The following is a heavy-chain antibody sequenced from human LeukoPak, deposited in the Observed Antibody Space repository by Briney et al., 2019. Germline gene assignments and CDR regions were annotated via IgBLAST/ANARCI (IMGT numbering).Heavy chain of an antibody. CDR1: GFTFSSYD. V-gene: IGHV3-13*01. CDR3: ARGRSSTSCYEAFDY. D-gene: IGHD2-2*01. Sequence: GGSLRLSCAASGFTFSSYDMHWVRQATGKGLEWVSAIGTAGDTYYPGSVKGRFTISRENAKNSLYLQMNSLRAGDTAVYYCARGRSSTSCYEAFDYWGQGTLVTVSS. CDR2: IGTAGDT. J-gene: IGHJ4*02.